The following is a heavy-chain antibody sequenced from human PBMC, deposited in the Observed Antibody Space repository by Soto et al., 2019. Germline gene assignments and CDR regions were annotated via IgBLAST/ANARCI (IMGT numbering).Heavy chain of an antibody. V-gene: IGHV1-18*01. J-gene: IGHJ6*02. CDR2: ISAYNGNT. CDR1: GYTFTSYG. CDR3: ATVSGNITMVRGVIVYYYYGMDV. D-gene: IGHD3-10*01. Sequence: GASVKVSCKASGYTFTSYGISWVRQAPGQGLEWMGWISAYNGNTNYAQKLQGRVTMTTDTSTSTAYMELRSLRSDDTAVYYCATVSGNITMVRGVIVYYYYGMDVWGQGTTVTVSS.